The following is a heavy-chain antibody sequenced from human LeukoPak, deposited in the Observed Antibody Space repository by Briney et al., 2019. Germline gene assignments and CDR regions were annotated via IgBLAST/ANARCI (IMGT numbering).Heavy chain of an antibody. J-gene: IGHJ1*01. CDR3: ARGHYYDGSGYGRD. CDR1: GGSFSGYY. V-gene: IGHV4-34*01. Sequence: PSETLSLTCAVYGGSFSGYYWSWIRQPPGKGLEWIGEINHSGSTNYNPSLKSRVTISVDTSKNQFSLKLSSVTAADTAVYYCARGHYYDGSGYGRDWGQGTLVTVSS. D-gene: IGHD3-22*01. CDR2: INHSGST.